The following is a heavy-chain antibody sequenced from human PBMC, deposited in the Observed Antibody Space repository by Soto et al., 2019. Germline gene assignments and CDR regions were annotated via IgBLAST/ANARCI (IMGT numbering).Heavy chain of an antibody. D-gene: IGHD3-9*01. CDR2: ISYDGSNE. V-gene: IGHV3-30*18. J-gene: IGHJ4*02. Sequence: QVQLVESGGGVVEPGRSLRLSCAGSGFTFSNYGLHWVRQAPGKGLEWVAAISYDGSNEHYADSVKGRFTISRDYSKKLLYLQMDSLRTEDTAVYYCAKDGATRYFTRSSCHPAGAYWDQGTLVTVSS. CDR3: AKDGATRYFTRSSCHPAGAY. CDR1: GFTFSNYG.